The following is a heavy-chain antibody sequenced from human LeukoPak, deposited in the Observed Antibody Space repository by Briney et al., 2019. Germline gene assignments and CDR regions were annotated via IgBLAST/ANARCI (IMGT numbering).Heavy chain of an antibody. D-gene: IGHD3-9*01. Sequence: KTGGSLRLSCAASGFTFSSYSMNWVRQAPGKGLEWVSSIGSSSSYIYYADSVKGRFTISRDNAKNSLYLQMNSLRAEDTAVYYCASTSSRRGILTGYNPSDYWGQGTLVTVSS. CDR3: ASTSSRRGILTGYNPSDY. CDR2: IGSSSSYI. V-gene: IGHV3-21*01. CDR1: GFTFSSYS. J-gene: IGHJ4*02.